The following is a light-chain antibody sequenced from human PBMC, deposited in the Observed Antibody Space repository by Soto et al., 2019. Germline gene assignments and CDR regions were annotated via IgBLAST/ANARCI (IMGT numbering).Light chain of an antibody. V-gene: IGKV3-20*01. CDR2: GAS. CDR1: QSVSTY. Sequence: EVVLTQSPGTLSLYAGERATLSCTASQSVSTYLAWYQQKPGQAPRLLIYGASNRATGIPDRLGGSGSGTDFTLTISRLEPEDFAVYYCQQCGTSPQTFGQGTKVDIK. CDR3: QQCGTSPQT. J-gene: IGKJ1*01.